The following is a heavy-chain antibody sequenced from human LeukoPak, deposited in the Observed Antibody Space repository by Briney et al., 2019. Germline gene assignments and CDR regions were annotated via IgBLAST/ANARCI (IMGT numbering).Heavy chain of an antibody. Sequence: SETLSLTCTVSGGSISSYDWSRIRQPPGKGREWIGYIYYSGSTNYNPSLKSRVTISVDTSKNQFSLKLSSVTAADTAVYYCARSGVVTAIPFDYWGQGTLVTVSS. D-gene: IGHD2-21*02. CDR2: IYYSGST. CDR1: GGSISSYD. J-gene: IGHJ4*02. CDR3: ARSGVVTAIPFDY. V-gene: IGHV4-59*01.